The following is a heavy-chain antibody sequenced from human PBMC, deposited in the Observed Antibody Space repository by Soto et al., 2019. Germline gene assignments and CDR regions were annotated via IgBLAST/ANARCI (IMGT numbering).Heavy chain of an antibody. J-gene: IGHJ4*02. CDR1: GASISSGDFY. D-gene: IGHD3-22*01. CDR3: ARGRIGRGYSHFDY. CDR2: IDYSGRT. V-gene: IGHV4-30-4*01. Sequence: QVQLQESGPGLAKPSQTLSLTCTVSGASISSGDFYWSWIRQPPGKGLEWIGYIDYSGRTNYNPSLKSRTTMSVDTSKNQFSLKLTSVTAADTAVYYCARGRIGRGYSHFDYWGQGTLVTVSS.